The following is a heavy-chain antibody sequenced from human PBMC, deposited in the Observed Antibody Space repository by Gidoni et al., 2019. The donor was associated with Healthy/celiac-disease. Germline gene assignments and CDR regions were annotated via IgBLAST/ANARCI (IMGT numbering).Heavy chain of an antibody. CDR2: INHIGST. CDR1: GGSFSGYY. J-gene: IGHJ4*02. CDR3: ARGHSSGWYKTKYYFDY. Sequence: QVQLQQWGAGLLKPSETLSLTCAVYGGSFSGYYWSWIRQPPGKGLEWIGEINHIGSTTYNPSLKSRVTISVDTSKNQFSLKLSSVTAADTAVYYCARGHSSGWYKTKYYFDYWGQGTLVTVSS. V-gene: IGHV4-34*01. D-gene: IGHD6-19*01.